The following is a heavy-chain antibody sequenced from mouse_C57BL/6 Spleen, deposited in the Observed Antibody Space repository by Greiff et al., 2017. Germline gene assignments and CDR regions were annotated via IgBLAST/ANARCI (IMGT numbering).Heavy chain of an antibody. D-gene: IGHD1-1*01. CDR3: ARRAYYGSSYVFAY. Sequence: VQLQQPGAELVRPGSSVKLSCKASGYTFTSYWMDWVKQRPGQGLEWIGNIYPSDSETHYNQKFKDKATLTVDKSSSTAYMQLSSLTSEDSAVYYCARRAYYGSSYVFAYWGQGTLVTVYA. CDR1: GYTFTSYW. CDR2: IYPSDSET. V-gene: IGHV1-61*01. J-gene: IGHJ3*01.